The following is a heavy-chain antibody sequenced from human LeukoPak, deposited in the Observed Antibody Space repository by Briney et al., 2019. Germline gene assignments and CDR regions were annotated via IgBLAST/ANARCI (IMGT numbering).Heavy chain of an antibody. V-gene: IGHV1-2*02. CDR1: GYTFTGYY. J-gene: IGHJ4*02. CDR3: ARARYSGYDGFDY. CDR2: INPNSGGT. Sequence: ASVKVSCKASGYTFTGYYMHWVRQAPGQGLEWMGWINPNSGGTNYAQKFQGRVTMTRDTSISTAYMELSRLRPDDTAVYYCARARYSGYDGFDYWGQGTLVTVSS. D-gene: IGHD5-12*01.